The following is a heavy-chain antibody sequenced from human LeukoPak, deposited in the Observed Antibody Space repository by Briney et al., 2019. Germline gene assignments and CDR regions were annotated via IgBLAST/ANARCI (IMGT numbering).Heavy chain of an antibody. D-gene: IGHD3-3*01. CDR2: IYSGGST. Sequence: GGSLRLSCAASGFTVSSNYMSRVRQAPGKGLEWVSVIYSGGSTYYADSVKGRFTISRDNSKNTLYLQMNSLRAEDTAVYYCARDLRVEDAFDIWGQGTMVTVSS. CDR3: ARDLRVEDAFDI. V-gene: IGHV3-66*02. J-gene: IGHJ3*02. CDR1: GFTVSSNY.